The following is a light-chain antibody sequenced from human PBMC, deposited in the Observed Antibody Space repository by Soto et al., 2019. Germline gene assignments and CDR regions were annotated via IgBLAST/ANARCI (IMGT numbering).Light chain of an antibody. J-gene: IGKJ1*01. CDR1: QSVSSN. CDR3: QQYNNWPLT. CDR2: GAS. Sequence: EVVMTQSPSTLSVSPGERATLSCRASQSVSSNLAWYQQKPGQAPRLLIYGASTRATGIPARFSSSGSGTEFTLTISSLQSEDFAVYYCQQYNNWPLTFGQGTKVDI. V-gene: IGKV3D-15*01.